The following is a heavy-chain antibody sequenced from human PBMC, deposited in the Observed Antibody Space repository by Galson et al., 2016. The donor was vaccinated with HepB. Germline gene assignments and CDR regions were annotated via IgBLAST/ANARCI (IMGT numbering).Heavy chain of an antibody. CDR3: ARTIVSAARGAFDI. CDR2: IYSSGST. Sequence: SETLSLTCNVSGGSVSNSHWGWIRQPPGKGLEWIGYIYSSGSTNYNPSLKSRVTMPVDPSKNQFSLKLSSVTGADTAVYYCARTIVSAARGAFDIWGQGTMVTVS. CDR1: GGSVSNSH. D-gene: IGHD2-2*01. J-gene: IGHJ3*02. V-gene: IGHV4-59*02.